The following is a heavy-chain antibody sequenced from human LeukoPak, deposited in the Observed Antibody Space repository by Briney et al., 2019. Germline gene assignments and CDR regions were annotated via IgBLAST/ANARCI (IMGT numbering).Heavy chain of an antibody. CDR3: ARGDYYYYYMDV. V-gene: IGHV1-2*02. CDR1: GYTFTGYY. J-gene: IGHJ6*03. CDR2: INPNSGGT. Sequence: ASVKVSCKASGYTFTGYYMHWVRQAPGQGLEWMGWINPNSGGTNYAQKFQGRVTMTGDTSISTAYMELSRLRSDDTAVYYCARGDYYYYYMDVWGKGTTVTISS.